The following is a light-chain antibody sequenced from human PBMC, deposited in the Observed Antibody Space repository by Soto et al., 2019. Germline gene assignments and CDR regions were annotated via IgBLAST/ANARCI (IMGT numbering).Light chain of an antibody. J-gene: IGKJ1*01. V-gene: IGKV3-20*01. CDR1: QSVSSSY. Sequence: EIVLTQSPGTLSLSPGERATLSCRASQSVSSSYLAWYQQKPGQAPRLLIYGASSRATGIPDRFSGSGSGPDFSLTISRLEPADFAVYYCQQHGSSPRSFGQGTKVEIK. CDR3: QQHGSSPRS. CDR2: GAS.